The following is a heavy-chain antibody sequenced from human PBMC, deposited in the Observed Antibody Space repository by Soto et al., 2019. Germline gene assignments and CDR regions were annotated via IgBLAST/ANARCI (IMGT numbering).Heavy chain of an antibody. V-gene: IGHV1-18*01. CDR1: GYTFTSYG. Sequence: GSVKVSCTSSGYTFTSYGISWVRQAPGQGLEWMGWISAYNGNTNYAQKLQGRVTMTTDTSTSTAYMELRSLRSDDTAVYYCARTAMVTNDDFEIWGQGTMVTV. D-gene: IGHD5-18*01. CDR2: ISAYNGNT. J-gene: IGHJ3*02. CDR3: ARTAMVTNDDFEI.